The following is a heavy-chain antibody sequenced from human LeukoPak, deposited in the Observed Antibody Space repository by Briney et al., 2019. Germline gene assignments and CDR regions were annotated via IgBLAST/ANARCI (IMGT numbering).Heavy chain of an antibody. CDR1: GFSLSTSGMC. J-gene: IGHJ6*03. D-gene: IGHD6-13*01. Sequence: SGPTLVNHTQTLTLTCTFSGFSLSTSGMCVSWIRQPPGKALEWLARIDWDDDKYYSTSLKTRLTISKDTSKNQVVLTMTNMDPVDTATYYCARGYSTVYYYYMDVWGKGTTVTVSS. CDR2: IDWDDDK. CDR3: ARGYSTVYYYYMDV. V-gene: IGHV2-70*11.